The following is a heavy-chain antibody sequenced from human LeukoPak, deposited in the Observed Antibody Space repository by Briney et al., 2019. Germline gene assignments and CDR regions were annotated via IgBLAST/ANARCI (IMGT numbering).Heavy chain of an antibody. CDR2: ISSSGRDI. J-gene: IGHJ4*02. D-gene: IGHD5-18*01. CDR3: ARAFDTPMAESSHY. V-gene: IGHV3-21*01. CDR1: GFTFSSYS. Sequence: GGSLTLSCAASGFTFSSYSMNWVRQAPGKGLEWVSSISSSGRDINYADSVRGRFTISRDDAKNSLYLQMNGLRAEDTAVYYCARAFDTPMAESSHYWGQGTLVTVSS.